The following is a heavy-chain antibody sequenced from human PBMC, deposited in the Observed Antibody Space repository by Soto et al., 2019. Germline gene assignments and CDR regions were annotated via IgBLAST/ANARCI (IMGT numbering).Heavy chain of an antibody. V-gene: IGHV1-69*01. D-gene: IGHD2-2*01. Sequence: VQLVQSGAEVRKPGSSGKVSCKASGGDFKNFIIAWVRQAPGHGLEWMGGVIPIFGTPNFVQKFQDRVTITADEATSTTYMELRSLRSEDTAVYYCARVGSCLSSSCRYYGMDVWGQGTTVIVSS. CDR2: VIPIFGTP. J-gene: IGHJ6*02. CDR1: GGDFKNFI. CDR3: ARVGSCLSSSCRYYGMDV.